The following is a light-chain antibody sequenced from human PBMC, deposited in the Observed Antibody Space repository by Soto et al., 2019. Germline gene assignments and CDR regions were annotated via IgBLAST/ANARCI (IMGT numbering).Light chain of an antibody. J-gene: IGKJ4*01. V-gene: IGKV1-12*01. Sequence: DIQMTQSPSYVSASVGDRVTITCRASQAIGTWLAWYQQKPGEAPKLLIYAASSLQSGVPSRFSGSGSGTDFTLTISSLQPADFATYYCQQANSFPLTFGGGTKVEIK. CDR2: AAS. CDR3: QQANSFPLT. CDR1: QAIGTW.